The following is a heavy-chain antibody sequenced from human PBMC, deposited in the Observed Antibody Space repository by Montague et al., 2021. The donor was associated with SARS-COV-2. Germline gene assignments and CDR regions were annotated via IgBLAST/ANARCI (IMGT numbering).Heavy chain of an antibody. Sequence: SETLSLTCAVHGTSFSGYYWNWIRQPPGKGLEWIGEINHGGSTKYSPSLKSRLNISADTSKNQFSLKLTSVAAADTAVYYCARLRDGVVPSPILGVGPYYSYYYMDVWGRGTTVTVSS. V-gene: IGHV4-34*01. J-gene: IGHJ6*03. CDR1: GTSFSGYY. CDR3: ARLRDGVVPSPILGVGPYYSYYYMDV. CDR2: INHGGST. D-gene: IGHD3-10*01.